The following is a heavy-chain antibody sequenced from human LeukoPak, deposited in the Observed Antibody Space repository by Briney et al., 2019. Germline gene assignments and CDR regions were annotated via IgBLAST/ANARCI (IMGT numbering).Heavy chain of an antibody. J-gene: IGHJ6*03. V-gene: IGHV4-4*07. CDR1: GGSISSYY. Sequence: PSETLSLTCTVSGGSISSYYWSWIRQPAGKGLEWIGRIYTSGSTNYNPSLKSRVTISVDTSKNQFSLKLSSVTAADTAVYYCARVGGYYDFWSGYFLGGYYYYYMDVWGKGTTVTVSS. D-gene: IGHD3-3*01. CDR3: ARVGGYYDFWSGYFLGGYYYYYMDV. CDR2: IYTSGST.